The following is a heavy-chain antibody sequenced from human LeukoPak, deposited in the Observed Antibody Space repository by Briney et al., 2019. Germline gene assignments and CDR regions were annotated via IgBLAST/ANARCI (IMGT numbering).Heavy chain of an antibody. CDR2: ISGSGVTT. J-gene: IGHJ4*02. Sequence: PAGGSLRLSCAASGFTFSSYAMSWVRQAPGKGLEWVSAISGSGVTTYYADSVKGRFAISRDNSKNTLYLQMNSLRAEDTALYYCAKDRDYYLVGFFDYWGQGTLVTVSS. CDR1: GFTFSSYA. CDR3: AKDRDYYLVGFFDY. V-gene: IGHV3-23*01. D-gene: IGHD3-10*01.